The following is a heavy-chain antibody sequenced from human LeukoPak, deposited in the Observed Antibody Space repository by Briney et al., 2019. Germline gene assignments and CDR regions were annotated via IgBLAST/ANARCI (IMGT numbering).Heavy chain of an antibody. J-gene: IGHJ4*02. D-gene: IGHD3-16*01. CDR2: INPNSGGT. CDR3: ARAGEGNGYYFDY. CDR1: GYTFTGYY. V-gene: IGHV1-2*02. Sequence: ASVKVSCKASGYTFTGYYMHWVRQAPGQGLEWMGWINPNSGGTNYAQKFQGRVTMTRDTSISTAYMELSRLRSDDTAVYYCARAGEGNGYYFDYWGQGTLVTVSS.